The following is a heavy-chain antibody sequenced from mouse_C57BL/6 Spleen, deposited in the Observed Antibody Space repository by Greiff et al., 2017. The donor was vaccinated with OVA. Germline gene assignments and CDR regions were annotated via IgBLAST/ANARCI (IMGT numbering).Heavy chain of an antibody. CDR1: GFTFSDYY. V-gene: IGHV5-16*01. Sequence: EVKLVESEGGLVQPGSSMKLSCTASGFTFSDYYMAWVRQVPEKGLEWVANINYDGSSTYYLDSLKSRFIISRDNAKNILYLQMSSLKSEDTATYYCARGILRSAMDYWGQGTSVTVSS. D-gene: IGHD1-1*01. J-gene: IGHJ4*01. CDR2: INYDGSST. CDR3: ARGILRSAMDY.